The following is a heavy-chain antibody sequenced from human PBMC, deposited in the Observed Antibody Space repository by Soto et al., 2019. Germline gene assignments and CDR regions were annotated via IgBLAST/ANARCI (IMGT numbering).Heavy chain of an antibody. J-gene: IGHJ4*02. D-gene: IGHD3-10*01. V-gene: IGHV2-5*02. CDR2: IYWDDDK. CDR3: AHRRGIYGSGSYYNLGFDY. Sequence: QITLKESGPTLVKPTQTLTLTCTFSGFSLSTSGVGVGWIRQPPGKALEWLALIYWDDDKRYSPSLKSRLTITKDTSKHQVVLTMTNMDPVDTATYYCAHRRGIYGSGSYYNLGFDYWGQGTLVTVSS. CDR1: GFSLSTSGVG.